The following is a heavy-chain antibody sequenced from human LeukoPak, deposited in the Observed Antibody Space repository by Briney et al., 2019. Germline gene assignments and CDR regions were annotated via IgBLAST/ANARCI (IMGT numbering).Heavy chain of an antibody. V-gene: IGHV4-39*07. CDR3: VVLGGMPDAFDI. CDR2: IYYSGST. Sequence: PSETLPLTCTVSGGCISSSSYYWGWIRQPPGKGLEWIGSIYYSGSTYYNPSLKSRVTISVDTSKNQFSLKLSSVTAADTAVYYRVVLGGMPDAFDIWGQGTMVTVSS. J-gene: IGHJ3*02. D-gene: IGHD2-2*01. CDR1: GGCISSSSYY.